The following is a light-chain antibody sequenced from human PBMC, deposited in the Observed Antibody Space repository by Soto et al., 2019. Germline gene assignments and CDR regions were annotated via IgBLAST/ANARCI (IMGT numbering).Light chain of an antibody. CDR1: QSISSW. CDR3: QQYNSYSGT. Sequence: DIPMTQSPSTLSASVGDRVTITCRASQSISSWLAWYQQKPGKAPKLLIYDASSLESGVPSRFSGSGSGTEFTLTISSLQRDDFATYYCQQYNSYSGTFGQGTKVEIK. CDR2: DAS. J-gene: IGKJ1*01. V-gene: IGKV1-5*01.